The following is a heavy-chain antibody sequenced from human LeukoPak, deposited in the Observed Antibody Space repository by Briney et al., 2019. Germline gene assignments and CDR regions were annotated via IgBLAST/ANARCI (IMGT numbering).Heavy chain of an antibody. V-gene: IGHV3-30*02. CDR1: GFTFSSYG. CDR3: ARGSIAARPFDY. CDR2: IRYDGSDK. J-gene: IGHJ4*02. Sequence: GGSLRLSCAASGFTFSSYGMHWVRQAPGKGLEWVAFIRYDGSDKYYADSVKGRFTISRDNSKNTLYLQMNSLRAEDTAVYYCARGSIAARPFDYWGQGTLVTVSS. D-gene: IGHD6-6*01.